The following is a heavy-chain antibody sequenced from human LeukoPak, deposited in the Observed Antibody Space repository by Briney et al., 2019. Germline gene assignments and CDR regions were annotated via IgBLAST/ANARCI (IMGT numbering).Heavy chain of an antibody. J-gene: IGHJ4*02. Sequence: SETLSLTCAVSGGSLSSGGYSWSWIRQPPGKGLEWIGYIYHSGSTYYNPSLKSRVTISVDRSKNQFSLKLSSVTAADTAVYYCARVYGSNYYFDYWGQGTLVTVSS. CDR3: ARVYGSNYYFDY. D-gene: IGHD4-11*01. CDR2: IYHSGST. CDR1: GGSLSSGGYS. V-gene: IGHV4-30-2*01.